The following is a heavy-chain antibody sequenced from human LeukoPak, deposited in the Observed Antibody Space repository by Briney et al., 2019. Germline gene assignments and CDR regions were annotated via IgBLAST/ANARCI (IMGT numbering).Heavy chain of an antibody. V-gene: IGHV4-59*11. J-gene: IGHJ5*02. Sequence: PSETLSPTCTVSGGSISSHYWSWIRQPPGKGLEWIGYIYYSGSTNYNPSLKSRVTISVDTSKNQFSLKLSSVTAADTAVYYCARVALAAAGTGFDPWGQGTLVTVSS. CDR2: IYYSGST. CDR1: GGSISSHY. CDR3: ARVALAAAGTGFDP. D-gene: IGHD6-13*01.